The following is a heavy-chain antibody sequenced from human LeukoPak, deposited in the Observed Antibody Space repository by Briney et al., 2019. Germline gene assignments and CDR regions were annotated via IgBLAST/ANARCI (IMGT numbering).Heavy chain of an antibody. V-gene: IGHV3-23*01. CDR3: ARGGSYLSAFDI. J-gene: IGHJ3*02. CDR1: GFIFTSYA. Sequence: GGSLRLSCAASGFIFTSYAMSWVRQAPGKVLEWVSAISGSGGSTYYADSVKGRFTISRGNSKNTLYLQMNSLRAEDTAVYYCARGGSYLSAFDIWGQGTMVTVSS. CDR2: ISGSGGST. D-gene: IGHD1-26*01.